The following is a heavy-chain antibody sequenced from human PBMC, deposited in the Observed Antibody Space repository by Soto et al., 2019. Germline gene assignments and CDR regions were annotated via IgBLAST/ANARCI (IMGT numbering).Heavy chain of an antibody. CDR2: TNHSGFT. V-gene: IGHV4-34*01. J-gene: IGHJ4*02. Sequence: PSETLSLTCDVSGGSFTGYYWSWIRQPPGKGLEWIGETNHSGFTNYNPSLTGRVTISLDTSKSQFSLKLSSLTAAATAFYFCATGHGRLANWGQGTLVTVSS. CDR1: GGSFTGYY. CDR3: ATGHGRLAN.